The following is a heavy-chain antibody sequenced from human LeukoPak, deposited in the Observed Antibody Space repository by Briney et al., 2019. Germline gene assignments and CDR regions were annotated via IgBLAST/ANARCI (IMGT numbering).Heavy chain of an antibody. CDR2: IYYSGST. J-gene: IGHJ4*02. Sequence: SETLSLTCTVSGGSISSSSYYWGWIRQPPGKGLEWIGCIYYSGSTYYNPSLKSRVTISVDTSKNQFSLKLSSVTAADTAVYYCARLKYYYDSSGYYVFDYWGQGTLVTVSS. V-gene: IGHV4-39*07. CDR1: GGSISSSSYY. CDR3: ARLKYYYDSSGYYVFDY. D-gene: IGHD3-22*01.